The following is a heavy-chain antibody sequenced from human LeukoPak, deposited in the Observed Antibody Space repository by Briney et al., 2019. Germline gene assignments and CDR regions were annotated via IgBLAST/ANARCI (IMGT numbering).Heavy chain of an antibody. J-gene: IGHJ4*02. D-gene: IGHD6-13*01. CDR3: ARVAEAAAFDS. Sequence: PGGSLRLSCAASGFTFDDYAMHWVRQAPGKGLEWVSGISWNSGSIGYADSVKGRFTISRDNAKNSLYLQMNSLRAEDMALYYCARVAEAAAFDSWGQGTLVTVSS. V-gene: IGHV3-9*03. CDR1: GFTFDDYA. CDR2: ISWNSGSI.